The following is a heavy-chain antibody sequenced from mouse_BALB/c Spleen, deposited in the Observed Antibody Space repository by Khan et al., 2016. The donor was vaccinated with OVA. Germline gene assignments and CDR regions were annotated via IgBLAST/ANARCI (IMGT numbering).Heavy chain of an antibody. V-gene: IGHV1S41*01. CDR1: GYTFTSYW. J-gene: IGHJ4*01. CDR3: ERSTNYGSGHYAMDY. Sequence: DLVKPGASVKLSCKASGYTFTSYWINWTKQRPGRGLEWIGQIAPGSDSSYYNDIFKGKTTLTVDASSSTAYIQLSSLSSEDSAVYFCERSTNYGSGHYAMDYWGQGTSVTVSS. CDR2: IAPGSDSS. D-gene: IGHD1-1*01.